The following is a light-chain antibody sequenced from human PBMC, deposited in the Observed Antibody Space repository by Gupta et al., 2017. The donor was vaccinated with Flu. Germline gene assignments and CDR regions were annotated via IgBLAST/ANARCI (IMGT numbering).Light chain of an antibody. CDR1: SGDVGDNNF. CDR2: EVN. CDR3: TSYPSTMTRGV. V-gene: IGLV2-14*01. Sequence: QSALTQPASVSGSPGQSITITCTGTSGDVGDNNFVSWYQQHPGKAPRLMMYEVNKRPSGVPNRFSGSKFGTTASLNITELQAEDEADYYCTSYPSTMTRGVFGSGTRLTVL. J-gene: IGLJ3*02.